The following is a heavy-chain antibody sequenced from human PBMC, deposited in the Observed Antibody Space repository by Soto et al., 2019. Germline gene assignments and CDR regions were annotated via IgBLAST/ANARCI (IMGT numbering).Heavy chain of an antibody. CDR3: AKEGHDYVWGSYRYPPFDY. CDR1: GFTFSSYA. Sequence: GGSLRLSCAASGFTFSSYAMIWVRQAPGKGLEWVSAISGSGGSTYYADSVKGRFTISRDNSKNTLYLQMNSLRAEDTAVYYCAKEGHDYVWGSYRYPPFDYWGQGTLVTVSS. CDR2: ISGSGGST. D-gene: IGHD3-16*02. V-gene: IGHV3-23*01. J-gene: IGHJ4*02.